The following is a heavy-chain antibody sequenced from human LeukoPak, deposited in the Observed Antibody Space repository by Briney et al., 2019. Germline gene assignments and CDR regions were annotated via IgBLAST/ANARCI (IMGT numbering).Heavy chain of an antibody. CDR1: GFTFSSYA. Sequence: GGSLRLSCAASGFTFSSYAMHWVRQAPGKGLEWVAVISYDGSNKYYADSVKGRFTISRDNSKNTLYLQMNSLKTEDTAVYYCTTAGDDYGGNPRVLDYWGQGTLVTVSS. V-gene: IGHV3-30*04. CDR2: ISYDGSNK. J-gene: IGHJ4*02. D-gene: IGHD4-23*01. CDR3: TTAGDDYGGNPRVLDY.